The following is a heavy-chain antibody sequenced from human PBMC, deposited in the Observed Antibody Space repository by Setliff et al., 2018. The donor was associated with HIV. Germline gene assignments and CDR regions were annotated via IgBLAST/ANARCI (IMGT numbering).Heavy chain of an antibody. D-gene: IGHD3-9*01. V-gene: IGHV4-31*03. CDR3: AGGRYFRDIRDSRFDF. J-gene: IGHJ4*02. CDR1: GVSITTDGYY. Sequence: KPSETLSLTCSVSGVSITTDGYYWSWIRHYPGKGPEWIGYMYHSGSTYYNASLASRLIMSLDPSKNQFSLKLNSMTAADTAMYYCAGGRYFRDIRDSRFDFWGQGMLVTVSS. CDR2: MYHSGST.